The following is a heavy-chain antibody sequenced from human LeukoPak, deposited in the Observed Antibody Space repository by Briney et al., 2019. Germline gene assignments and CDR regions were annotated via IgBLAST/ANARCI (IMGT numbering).Heavy chain of an antibody. Sequence: SETLSLTCTVSGGSISSYYWSWIRQPPGKGLEWIGYIYYSGSTNYNPSLKSRVTTSVDTSKNQFSLKLSSVTAADTAVYYCARHSRRTFDYRGQGTLVTVSS. J-gene: IGHJ4*02. V-gene: IGHV4-59*08. CDR3: ARHSRRTFDY. CDR2: IYYSGST. CDR1: GGSISSYY.